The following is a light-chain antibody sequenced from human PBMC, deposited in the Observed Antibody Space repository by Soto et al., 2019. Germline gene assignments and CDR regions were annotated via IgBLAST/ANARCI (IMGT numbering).Light chain of an antibody. Sequence: IVFTESPSTLSLSPGKRATLSCRANENVSNNLLAWYQQKTGQPPRLLVYGASTRATGIPDRSSGSGSGTDFSLTISRLEPEDFAIYYCQRYGGSPWTFGPGTKVEIK. CDR2: GAS. CDR3: QRYGGSPWT. J-gene: IGKJ1*01. CDR1: ENVSNNL. V-gene: IGKV3-20*01.